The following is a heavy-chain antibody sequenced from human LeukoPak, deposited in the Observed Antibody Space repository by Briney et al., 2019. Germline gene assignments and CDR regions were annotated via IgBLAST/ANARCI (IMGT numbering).Heavy chain of an antibody. J-gene: IGHJ4*02. CDR1: GGSISSYY. D-gene: IGHD3-16*02. CDR3: ARDVGYDYVWGSYRYFDS. CDR2: IFHTGST. V-gene: IGHV4-59*01. Sequence: SETLSLTCTVSGGSISSYYWSWIRQLPGKGLEWIGYIFHTGSTHYNPSLRSRVTISVDTSKNQFSLKLSAAATADTAVYHCARDVGYDYVWGSYRYFDSWGRGTLVTVSS.